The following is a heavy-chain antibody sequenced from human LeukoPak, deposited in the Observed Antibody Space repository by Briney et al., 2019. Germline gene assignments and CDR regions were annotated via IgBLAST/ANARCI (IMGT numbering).Heavy chain of an antibody. CDR1: GGSISSYY. CDR2: IYTSGST. V-gene: IGHV4-4*07. D-gene: IGHD2-15*01. J-gene: IGHJ6*02. Sequence: KPSETLSLTCTVPGGSISSYYWSWIRQPAGKGLEWIGRIYTSGSTNYNPSLRSRVTMSVDTSKNQFSLKLSSVTAADTAVYYCARVVVGQTYYYYYYGKDVWGQGTTVTVSS. CDR3: ARVVVGQTYYYYYYGKDV.